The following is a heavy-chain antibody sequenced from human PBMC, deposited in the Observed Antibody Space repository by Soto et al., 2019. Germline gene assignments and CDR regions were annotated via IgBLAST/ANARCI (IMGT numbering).Heavy chain of an antibody. CDR3: ERRPNIYYAMDV. CDR2: IYYTGST. V-gene: IGHV4-39*02. J-gene: IGHJ6*02. CDR1: GASISNTGSY. Sequence: QLQLQESGPGLVKPSETLSLTCTVSGASISNTGSYWGWIRQSPGRGLEWIGNIYYTGSTYYSPSLKSRLTISLDTSNNHFTLRLTSVTAADTAVYFWERRPNIYYAMDVGGRWNTVTVSS.